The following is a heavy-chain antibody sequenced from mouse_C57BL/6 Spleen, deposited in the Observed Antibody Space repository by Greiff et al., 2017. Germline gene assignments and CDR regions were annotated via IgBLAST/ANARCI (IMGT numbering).Heavy chain of an antibody. J-gene: IGHJ4*01. V-gene: IGHV1-82*01. CDR3: AREGAYYSNYSGAMDY. Sequence: QVQLQQSGPELVKPGASVKISCKASGYAFSSSWMNWVKQRPGKGLEWIGRIYPGDGDTNYNGKFKGKATLTADKSSSTAYMQLSSLTSEDSAVYFCAREGAYYSNYSGAMDYWGQGTSVTVSS. D-gene: IGHD2-5*01. CDR1: GYAFSSSW. CDR2: IYPGDGDT.